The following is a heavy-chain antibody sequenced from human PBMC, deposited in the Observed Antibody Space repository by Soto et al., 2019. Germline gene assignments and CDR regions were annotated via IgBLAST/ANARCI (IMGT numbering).Heavy chain of an antibody. Sequence: GESLKISCRGSGYNYNLHWISWVRQKPGRGLEWMGIIYPGDSDTRYNPSFQGQVTISVDKSINTAYLQWDSLEASDTATYYCARHLRSYDFFQYYYGIDVWGQGSTVNVSS. CDR2: IYPGDSDT. J-gene: IGHJ6*02. CDR1: GYNYNLHW. V-gene: IGHV5-51*01. CDR3: ARHLRSYDFFQYYYGIDV. D-gene: IGHD3-16*01.